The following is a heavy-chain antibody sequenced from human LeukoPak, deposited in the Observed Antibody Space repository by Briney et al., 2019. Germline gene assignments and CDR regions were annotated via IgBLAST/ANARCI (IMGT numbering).Heavy chain of an antibody. J-gene: IGHJ4*02. CDR3: AKERNLEIAVAGTLFDY. CDR2: IYSGGTT. D-gene: IGHD6-19*01. Sequence: GGSLRLSCAASGFTVSSNYMSWVRQAPGKGLEWVSVIYSGGTTYSADSVKGRFTISRDNSKNTLYLQMNSLRAEDTAVYYCAKERNLEIAVAGTLFDYWGQGTLVTVSS. V-gene: IGHV3-66*01. CDR1: GFTVSSNY.